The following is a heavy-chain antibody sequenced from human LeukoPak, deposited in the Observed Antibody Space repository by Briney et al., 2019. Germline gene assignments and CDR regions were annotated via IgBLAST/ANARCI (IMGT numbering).Heavy chain of an antibody. J-gene: IGHJ4*02. D-gene: IGHD3-3*01. Sequence: SETLSLTCAVYGGSFSGYYWSWIRQPPGKGLEWIGEIYHSGSTNYNPSLKSRVTISVDTSKNQFSLKLSSVTAADTAVYYCARRSHDFWSGEWADYWGQGTLVTVSS. CDR3: ARRSHDFWSGEWADY. CDR1: GGSFSGYY. CDR2: IYHSGST. V-gene: IGHV4-34*01.